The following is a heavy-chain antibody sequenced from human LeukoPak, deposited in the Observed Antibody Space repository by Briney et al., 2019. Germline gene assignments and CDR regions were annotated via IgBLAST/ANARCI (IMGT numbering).Heavy chain of an antibody. CDR1: GGSVSSYY. Sequence: SETLSLTCTVSGGSVSSYYWSWIRQPPGKGLEWMGYIYYSGSTNYNPSLKSRVTISVDTSKNQFSLRVSSVTAADTAVYYCARHLNNCGDDCYIFDYWGQGTLVTVSS. V-gene: IGHV4-59*08. J-gene: IGHJ4*02. D-gene: IGHD2-21*01. CDR2: IYYSGST. CDR3: ARHLNNCGDDCYIFDY.